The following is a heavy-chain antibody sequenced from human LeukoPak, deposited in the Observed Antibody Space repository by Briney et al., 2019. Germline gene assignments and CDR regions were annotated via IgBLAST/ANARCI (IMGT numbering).Heavy chain of an antibody. Sequence: SETLSLTCTVSGGSISSGGYYWSWIRQHPGKGLEWIGYIYYSGSTYYNPSLKSRVTISVDTSKNQLSLKLSSVTAADTAVYYCAREIGYSYGMDVWGQGTTVTVSS. J-gene: IGHJ6*02. CDR2: IYYSGST. CDR3: AREIGYSYGMDV. V-gene: IGHV4-31*03. D-gene: IGHD5-18*01. CDR1: GGSISSGGYY.